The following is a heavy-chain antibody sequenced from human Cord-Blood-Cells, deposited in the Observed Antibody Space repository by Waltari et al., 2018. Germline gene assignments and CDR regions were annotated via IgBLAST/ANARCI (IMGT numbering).Heavy chain of an antibody. Sequence: EVQLVESGGGLVQPGGSLTLSCAASGFTISSYWMSWVRQAPGQGREWVANIKQDGSEKDDVGSVKGRFTISRNIAKNSLYRQVNSLRAEDTAVYYCTSYRYYSYYFDYWGQGTLVTVSS. V-gene: IGHV3-7*01. J-gene: IGHJ4*02. CDR1: GFTISSYW. CDR3: TSYRYYSYYFDY. D-gene: IGHD1-26*01. CDR2: IKQDGSEK.